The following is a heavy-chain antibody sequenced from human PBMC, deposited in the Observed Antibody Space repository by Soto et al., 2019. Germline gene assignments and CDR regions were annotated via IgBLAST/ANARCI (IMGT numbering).Heavy chain of an antibody. J-gene: IGHJ4*02. Sequence: ASVKPSCKASGYTFTSYGISWVRQAPRQGLEWMGWISAYNGNTNYAQKLQGRVTMTTDTSTSTAYMELRSLRSDDTAVYYCARVVDYDILTGYYGAPYYFDYWGQGTLSPSPQ. CDR2: ISAYNGNT. V-gene: IGHV1-18*01. CDR1: GYTFTSYG. CDR3: ARVVDYDILTGYYGAPYYFDY. D-gene: IGHD3-9*01.